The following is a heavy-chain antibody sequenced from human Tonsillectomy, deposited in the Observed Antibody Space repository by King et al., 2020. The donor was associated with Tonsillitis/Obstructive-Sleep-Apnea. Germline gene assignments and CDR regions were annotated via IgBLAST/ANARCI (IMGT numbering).Heavy chain of an antibody. J-gene: IGHJ3*01. D-gene: IGHD6-19*01. CDR1: GFTFSSYA. V-gene: IGHV3-30*01. CDR3: TKGRDTSGWYLRDAFDV. Sequence: VQLEESGGGVVQPGRSLRLSCAASGFTFSSYAMHWVRQAPGKGVEWVAFISSDGSNIYYADSVKGRFTISRDNSKNTLYLQMDSPRPEDTAVYFCTKGRDTSGWYLRDAFDVWGQGTMVTVSS. CDR2: ISSDGSNI.